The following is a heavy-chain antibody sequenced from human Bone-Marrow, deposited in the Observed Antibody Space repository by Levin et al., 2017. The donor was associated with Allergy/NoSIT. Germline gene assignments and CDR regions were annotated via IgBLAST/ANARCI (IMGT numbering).Heavy chain of an antibody. V-gene: IGHV3-23*01. CDR3: AKDLDGVAGPSDY. J-gene: IGHJ4*02. Sequence: GESLKISCAASGFTFSSYAMSWVRQAPGKGLEWVSAISGSGGSTYYADSVKGRFTISRDNSKNTLYLQMNSLRAEDTAVYYCAKDLDGVAGPSDYWGQGTLVTVSS. CDR1: GFTFSSYA. CDR2: ISGSGGST. D-gene: IGHD6-19*01.